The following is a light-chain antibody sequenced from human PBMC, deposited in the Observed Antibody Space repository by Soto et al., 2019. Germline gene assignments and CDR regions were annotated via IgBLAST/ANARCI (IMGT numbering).Light chain of an antibody. CDR1: QNISSN. J-gene: IGKJ1*01. CDR3: QQYNNWLWT. CDR2: GAS. V-gene: IGKV3-15*01. Sequence: EIVMTQSPATLSVSPGERATLSCRASQNISSNLAWYQQKPGQAPRVLIDGASTRATGIPARFSGSGSGTDFTPTISSLQSEDVAVYYCQQYNNWLWTFGQGTKVEIK.